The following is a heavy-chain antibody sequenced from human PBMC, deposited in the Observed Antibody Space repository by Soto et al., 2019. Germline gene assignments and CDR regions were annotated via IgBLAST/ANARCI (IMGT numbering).Heavy chain of an antibody. J-gene: IGHJ6*02. D-gene: IGHD3-22*01. CDR3: ARFDYDTYSDKVVDPYYYYGMDV. CDR1: EFSFTTYW. CDR2: IYPDDSRT. Sequence: PGESLKISCKGSEFSFTTYWIAWVRQMPGEGLKWMGIIYPDDSRTTYSPSFQGQVTISADKSINTAYLQRRRLKASDTAMYFCARFDYDTYSDKVVDPYYYYGMDVWGQGTTVTVSS. V-gene: IGHV5-51*01.